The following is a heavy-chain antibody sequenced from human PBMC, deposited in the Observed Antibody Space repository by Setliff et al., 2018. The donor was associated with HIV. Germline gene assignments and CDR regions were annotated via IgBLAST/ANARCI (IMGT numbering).Heavy chain of an antibody. J-gene: IGHJ4*02. Sequence: SETLSLTCSVSGGSSIANTFASTWIRQSPGKGLEYIGDVSYSGATMYTNYNPPLESRVTVSEDTSRHQFSLKLTSVTADDTGIYYCARGPPFAYWGQGLLVTVSS. CDR2: VSYSGAT. CDR3: ARGPPFAY. V-gene: IGHV4-39*07. CDR1: GGSSIANTFA.